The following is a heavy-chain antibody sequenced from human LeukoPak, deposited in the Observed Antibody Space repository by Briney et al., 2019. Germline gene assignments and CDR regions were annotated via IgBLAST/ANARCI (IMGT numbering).Heavy chain of an antibody. CDR3: ARASYVKHFDY. Sequence: GGSLRLSCAASGFTVSSNYMSWVRQAPGKGLEWVSVIYSGGSTYYADSVKGRFTISRDNAKNSLYLQMNSLRAEDTAVYYCARASYVKHFDYWGQGTLVTVSS. CDR1: GFTVSSNY. D-gene: IGHD5-18*01. J-gene: IGHJ4*02. V-gene: IGHV3-66*01. CDR2: IYSGGST.